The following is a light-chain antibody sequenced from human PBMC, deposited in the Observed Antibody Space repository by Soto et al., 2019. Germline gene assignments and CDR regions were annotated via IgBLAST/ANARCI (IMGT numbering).Light chain of an antibody. V-gene: IGKV3-15*01. Sequence: DIVMTQSPATLSVSPGERATLSCRASQSVSSNLAWYQQKPGQAPRLLIYRASTRATGIPARFSGSGSGTVFTVSMSSLQSEDFAVSYCQQYNNWPLTFGQGNKVEIK. J-gene: IGKJ1*01. CDR1: QSVSSN. CDR2: RAS. CDR3: QQYNNWPLT.